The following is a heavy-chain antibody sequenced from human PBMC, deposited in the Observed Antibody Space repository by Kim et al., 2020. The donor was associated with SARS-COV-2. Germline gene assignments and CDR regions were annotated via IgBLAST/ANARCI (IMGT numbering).Heavy chain of an antibody. D-gene: IGHD4-17*01. V-gene: IGHV1-8*01. Sequence: ASVKVSCKASGYTFTSYDINWVRQATGQGLEWLGWMNPDSDTTGYAEKFEGRISMTRDTSTNTAYLELSGLKIEDTAMYYCARDYGASLDSWSHVYHGMGVWGQGTMVTVSS. CDR1: GYTFTSYD. J-gene: IGHJ6*02. CDR3: ARDYGASLDSWSHVYHGMGV. CDR2: MNPDSDTT.